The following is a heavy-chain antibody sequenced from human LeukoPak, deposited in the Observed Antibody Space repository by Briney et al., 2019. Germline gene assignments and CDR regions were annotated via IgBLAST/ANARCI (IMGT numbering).Heavy chain of an antibody. J-gene: IGHJ4*02. CDR1: GGSISSGRYY. V-gene: IGHV4-61*02. Sequence: SETLSLTCNVSGGSISSGRYYWSWIRLPAGKGLEWIGRIFTSGSTNYNPSLKSRVTISLDTSKNQFSLKLSSVTAADTAVYYCASLGDVGATRPVDYWGQGTLVTVSS. CDR3: ASLGDVGATRPVDY. D-gene: IGHD1-26*01. CDR2: IFTSGST.